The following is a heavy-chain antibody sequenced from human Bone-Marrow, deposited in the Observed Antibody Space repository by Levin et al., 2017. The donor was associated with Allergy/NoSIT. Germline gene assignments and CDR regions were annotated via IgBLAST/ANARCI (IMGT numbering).Heavy chain of an antibody. CDR3: ARGQYSSCWYVALFDS. D-gene: IGHD6-19*01. J-gene: IGHJ4*02. CDR2: ISGSGTNI. V-gene: IGHV3-48*01. CDR1: GFTLTDYN. Sequence: GGSLRLSCAASGFTLTDYNMNWVRQTPGKGLEWVSFISGSGTNIYYADSVRGRFTISRDTATNSLHLHMNSLRAEDTALYDCARGQYSSCWYVALFDSWGQGTLVSVSS.